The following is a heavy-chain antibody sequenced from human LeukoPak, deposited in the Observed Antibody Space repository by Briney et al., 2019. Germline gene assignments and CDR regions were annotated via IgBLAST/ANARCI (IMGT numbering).Heavy chain of an antibody. J-gene: IGHJ4*02. CDR3: ARDPYSSGWYDY. V-gene: IGHV6-1*01. D-gene: IGHD6-19*01. Sequence: NWXRQSPSRGLEXXGRTYYRSKWYNDYAVSVKSRITINPDTSKNQSSLQLNSVTPEDTAVYYCARDPYSSGWYDYWGQGTLVTVSS. CDR2: TYYRSKWYN.